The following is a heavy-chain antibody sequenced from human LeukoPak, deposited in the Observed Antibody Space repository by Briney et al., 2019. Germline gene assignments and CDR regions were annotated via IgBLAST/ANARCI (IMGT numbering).Heavy chain of an antibody. Sequence: SETLSLTCTVSGASISSSSHYWGWIRQPPGKGLEWIGSIHYSGSSYYNPSLKSRVTMSVDTSKNQFSLSLRFVTAADTAVYYCARAPIATASPFDSWGQGNLVTVSS. CDR2: IHYSGSS. D-gene: IGHD6-13*01. CDR3: ARAPIATASPFDS. J-gene: IGHJ4*02. V-gene: IGHV4-39*07. CDR1: GASISSSSHY.